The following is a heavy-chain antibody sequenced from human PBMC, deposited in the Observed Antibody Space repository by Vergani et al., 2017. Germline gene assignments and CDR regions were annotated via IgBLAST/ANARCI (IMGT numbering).Heavy chain of an antibody. CDR1: GYSINSGYY. J-gene: IGHJ4*02. CDR2: IYHSGNT. CDR3: ARHSRAHCVSTSCYWPLPLRY. Sequence: QVQLQESGPGLVKPSETLSLTCTVSGYSINSGYYWGWIRQPPGKGLEWIATIYHSGNTYYNPSFKSRVTISVDTSRNHFSLNLTSVTAADTAMYYCARHSRAHCVSTSCYWPLPLRYWGQGALVTVSS. D-gene: IGHD2-2*01. V-gene: IGHV4-38-2*02.